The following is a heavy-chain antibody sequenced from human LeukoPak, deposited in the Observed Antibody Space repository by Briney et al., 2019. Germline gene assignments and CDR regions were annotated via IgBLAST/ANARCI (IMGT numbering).Heavy chain of an antibody. D-gene: IGHD7-27*01. V-gene: IGHV4-59*01. CDR1: GGSISSYY. CDR3: ARVSTDNNWGVTSYYMDV. Sequence: PSETLSLTCTVDGGSISSYYWSWIPQPPGKGLEWIGYIYYSGSTNYNPSLKSRVTISVDTSKNQLTLKLSSVTAADTGVYYCARVSTDNNWGVTSYYMDVWGKGTTVTVSS. J-gene: IGHJ6*03. CDR2: IYYSGST.